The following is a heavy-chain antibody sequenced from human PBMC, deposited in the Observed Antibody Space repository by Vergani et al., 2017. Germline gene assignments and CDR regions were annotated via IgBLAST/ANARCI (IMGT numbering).Heavy chain of an antibody. CDR2: ISSSSSYI. V-gene: IGHV3-21*01. D-gene: IGHD1-7*01. Sequence: EVQLVESGGGLVKPGGSLRLSCAASGFTFSSYSMNWVRQAPGKGLEWVSSISSSSSYIHYADSVKGRFTISRDNAKKSLYLQMNSLRGEDTAVYYCARGNSLGSYWGQGTLVTVSS. CDR3: ARGNSLGSY. J-gene: IGHJ4*02. CDR1: GFTFSSYS.